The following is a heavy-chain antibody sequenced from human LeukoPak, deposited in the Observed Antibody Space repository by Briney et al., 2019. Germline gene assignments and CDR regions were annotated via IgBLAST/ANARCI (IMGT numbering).Heavy chain of an antibody. Sequence: ASVRVSCKASGYTFTVYYMHWVRQAPGQGLGWMGWINPNSGGTNYAQKFQGWVTMTRDTSISTAYMELSRLRSDDTAVYYCARAVAGLFDYWGQGTLVTVSS. J-gene: IGHJ4*02. CDR1: GYTFTVYY. CDR2: INPNSGGT. D-gene: IGHD6-19*01. CDR3: ARAVAGLFDY. V-gene: IGHV1-2*04.